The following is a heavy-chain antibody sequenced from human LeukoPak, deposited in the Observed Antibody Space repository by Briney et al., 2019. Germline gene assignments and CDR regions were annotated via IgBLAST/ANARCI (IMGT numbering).Heavy chain of an antibody. V-gene: IGHV1-3*01. J-gene: IGHJ4*02. Sequence: ASVKVSCKASGYTFTSYAMHWVRQAPGQRLEWMGWINAGNGNTKYSQKFQGRVTITRDTSASTAYMELSSLRSEDTAVYYCARPLYSGSYYFSGYWGQGTLVTVSS. CDR1: GYTFTSYA. CDR2: INAGNGNT. D-gene: IGHD1-26*01. CDR3: ARPLYSGSYYFSGY.